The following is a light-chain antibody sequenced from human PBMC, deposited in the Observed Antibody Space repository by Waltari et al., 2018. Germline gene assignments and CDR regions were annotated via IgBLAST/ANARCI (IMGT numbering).Light chain of an antibody. CDR3: QQSYSTPPLT. J-gene: IGKJ4*01. CDR2: DAS. CDR1: QSISKA. Sequence: DIQLTQSPYSLSAAVGDRVTITCRASQSISKALNWYQQKPGRAPKALIFDASSLQSGVPARFTGRGSGTDFTLTISSLQPEDFATYYCQQSYSTPPLTFGGGTKVEIK. V-gene: IGKV1-39*01.